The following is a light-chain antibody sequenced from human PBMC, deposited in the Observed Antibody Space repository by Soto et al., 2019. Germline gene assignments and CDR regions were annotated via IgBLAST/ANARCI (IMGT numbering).Light chain of an antibody. CDR1: QSVSGD. CDR3: QQYNNWPIT. Sequence: EIVLTPSPATLSVSPGERATLSCLASQSVSGDLAWYHHKPGQAPRLLIYDASTRALDTPARFAGSGAGTEFTLTISSLQSEDFAVYFCQQYNNWPITFGQGTRLEIK. V-gene: IGKV3-15*01. CDR2: DAS. J-gene: IGKJ5*01.